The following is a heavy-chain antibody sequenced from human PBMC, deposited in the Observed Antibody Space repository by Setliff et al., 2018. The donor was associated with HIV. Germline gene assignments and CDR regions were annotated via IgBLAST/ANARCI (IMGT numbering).Heavy chain of an antibody. D-gene: IGHD4-17*01. V-gene: IGHV4-59*11. J-gene: IGHJ4*02. CDR2: THYSGSS. CDR1: GGFISNHY. Sequence: SETLSLTCTISGGFISNHYWNWIRQPPGKGLEWIGSTHYSGSSYYSPSLKSRVTISVDTSRNQFSLKLSSVTAADTAVYYCAREPDDYDGAYQNYWGQGTLVTVSS. CDR3: AREPDDYDGAYQNY.